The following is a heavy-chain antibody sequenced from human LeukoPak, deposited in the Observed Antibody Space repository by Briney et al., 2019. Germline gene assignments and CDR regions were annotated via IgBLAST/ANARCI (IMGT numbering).Heavy chain of an antibody. D-gene: IGHD5-24*01. CDR1: GYTFTTYA. J-gene: IGHJ4*02. V-gene: IGHV1-69*06. CDR3: ARGGGRDGYNYGYY. CDR2: IIPIFGTA. Sequence: SVKVSCKASGYTFTTYAMHWVRQAPGQGLEWMGGIIPIFGTANYAQKFQGRVTITADKSTSTAYMELSSLRSEDTAVYYCARGGGRDGYNYGYYWGQGTLVTVSS.